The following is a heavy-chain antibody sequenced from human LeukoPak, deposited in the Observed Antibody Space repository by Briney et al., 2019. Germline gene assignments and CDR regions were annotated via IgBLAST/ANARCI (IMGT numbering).Heavy chain of an antibody. CDR1: GFTFSMSW. CDR3: AKDLQSWTATNYFDY. J-gene: IGHJ4*02. Sequence: GGSLRLSCAASGFTFSMSWMHWVRQAPGKGLAWVSHINSDGRSTDYADSVRGRFTISRDNAKNTLYLQMNSLRAEDTAVYYCAKDLQSWTATNYFDYWGQGTLVTVSS. CDR2: INSDGRST. D-gene: IGHD6-13*01. V-gene: IGHV3-74*01.